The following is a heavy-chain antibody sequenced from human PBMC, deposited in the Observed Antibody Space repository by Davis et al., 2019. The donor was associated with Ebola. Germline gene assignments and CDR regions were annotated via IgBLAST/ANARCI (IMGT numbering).Heavy chain of an antibody. CDR2: IKQDGSEE. CDR3: ASLSGSGYSSGWDDY. J-gene: IGHJ4*02. CDR1: GFTFSTYW. Sequence: GGSLRLSCAASGFTFSTYWMSWVRQAPGKGLEWVANIKQDGSEEYYVDSVKGRFTISRDNAKNSVYLQMNSLRAEDTAVYYCASLSGSGYSSGWDDYWGQGTLVTVSS. D-gene: IGHD6-19*01. V-gene: IGHV3-7*01.